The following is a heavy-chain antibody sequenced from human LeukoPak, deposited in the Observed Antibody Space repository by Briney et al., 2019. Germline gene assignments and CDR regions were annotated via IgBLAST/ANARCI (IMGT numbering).Heavy chain of an antibody. J-gene: IGHJ4*02. CDR1: GYTFTGYY. Sequence: ASVKVSCKASGYTFTGYYMHWVRQAPGQGLEWMGWINPNSGGTNYAQKFQGRVTVTRDTSISTAYMELSRLRSDDTAVYYCARESRYDSSGYYYDPAFDYWGQGTLVTVSS. CDR2: INPNSGGT. CDR3: ARESRYDSSGYYYDPAFDY. D-gene: IGHD3-22*01. V-gene: IGHV1-2*02.